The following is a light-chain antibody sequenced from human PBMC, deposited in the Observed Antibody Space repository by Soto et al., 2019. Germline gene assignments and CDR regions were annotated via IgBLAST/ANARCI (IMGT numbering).Light chain of an antibody. J-gene: IGKJ1*01. Sequence: DIQMTQSPSSLSASVGDRVTITCRASQGIGNDLGWFQQKPGKAPKRLIFDASHLQVGVPSRFSGSGSGTEFTLTITSLQPEDSATYYCLQHNSCPPTFGQGTKVEMK. CDR3: LQHNSCPPT. V-gene: IGKV1-17*01. CDR2: DAS. CDR1: QGIGND.